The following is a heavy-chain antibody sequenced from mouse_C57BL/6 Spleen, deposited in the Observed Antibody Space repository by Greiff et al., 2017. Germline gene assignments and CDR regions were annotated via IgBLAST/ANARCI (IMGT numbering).Heavy chain of an antibody. CDR1: GYTFTDYY. D-gene: IGHD1-1*01. CDR3: DRWDYGSRESFYYAMDY. Sequence: EVQLQQSGPELVKPGASVKISCKASGYTFTDYYMNWVKQSHGKSLEWIGDINPNNGGTSYNQKFKGKATLTVDKSSSTAYMELRSLTSADSAVYYCDRWDYGSRESFYYAMDYWGQGTSVTVSS. V-gene: IGHV1-26*01. J-gene: IGHJ4*01. CDR2: INPNNGGT.